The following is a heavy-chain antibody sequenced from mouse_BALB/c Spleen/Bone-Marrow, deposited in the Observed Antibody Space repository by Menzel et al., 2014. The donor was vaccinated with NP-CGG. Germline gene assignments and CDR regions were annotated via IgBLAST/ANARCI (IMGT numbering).Heavy chain of an antibody. CDR3: ARHEDHDIRRRLGAMDY. J-gene: IGHJ4*01. CDR2: FYPGSGSI. Sequence: VKLVESGAELVKPGASVRLSCKASGYNFSDYIIYWVKPRSGQGLEWIGWFYPGSGSIKYNEKFKDKATLTADKSSXTVYMELSRLTSEDSAVYFCARHEDHDIRRRLGAMDYWGQGTSLTVSS. CDR1: GYNFSDYI. D-gene: IGHD2-12*01. V-gene: IGHV1-62-2*01.